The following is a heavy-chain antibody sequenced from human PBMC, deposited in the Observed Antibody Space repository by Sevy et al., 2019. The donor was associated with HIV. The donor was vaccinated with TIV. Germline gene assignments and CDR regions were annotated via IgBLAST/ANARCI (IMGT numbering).Heavy chain of an antibody. CDR3: ARGGYYDSSGYRDAFDI. CDR2: IYHGGST. J-gene: IGHJ3*02. Sequence: SETLSLTCAVSGGSISSGACSWSWIRQPPGKGLEWIGYIYHGGSTYYNPSLKSRVTISVDRSKNQFSLKLSSVTAADTAVYYCARGGYYDSSGYRDAFDIWGQGTMVTVSS. CDR1: GGSISSGACS. D-gene: IGHD3-22*01. V-gene: IGHV4-30-2*01.